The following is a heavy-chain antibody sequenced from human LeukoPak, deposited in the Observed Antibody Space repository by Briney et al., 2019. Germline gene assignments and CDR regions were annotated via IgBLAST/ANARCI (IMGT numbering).Heavy chain of an antibody. CDR2: IYTSGST. CDR1: GYSISSGYY. CDR3: ARESLYYYGSGSYTALDP. D-gene: IGHD3-10*01. V-gene: IGHV4-61*02. J-gene: IGHJ5*02. Sequence: NPSETLSLTRTVSGYSISSGYYWGWIRQPAGKGLEWIGRIYTSGSTNYNPSLKSRVTISVDTSKNQFSLKLSSVTAADTAVYYCARESLYYYGSGSYTALDPWGQGTLVTVSS.